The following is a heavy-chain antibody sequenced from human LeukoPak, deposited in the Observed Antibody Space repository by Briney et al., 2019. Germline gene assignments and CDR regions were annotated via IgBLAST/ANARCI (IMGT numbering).Heavy chain of an antibody. Sequence: GGSLRLSCAASGITFSSYMLTLVRQAPGKGLEWVANIKQDGSEKYYVDSVEGRFSISRDNAKNSLYLQMNSLRVEDTAVYYCAVLRGNNYWGQGTLVTVSS. CDR1: GITFSSYM. D-gene: IGHD3-10*01. V-gene: IGHV3-7*01. CDR2: IKQDGSEK. CDR3: AVLRGNNY. J-gene: IGHJ4*02.